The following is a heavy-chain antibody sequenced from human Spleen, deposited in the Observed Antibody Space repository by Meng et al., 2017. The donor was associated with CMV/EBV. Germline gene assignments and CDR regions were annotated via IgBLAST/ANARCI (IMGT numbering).Heavy chain of an antibody. V-gene: IGHV1-2*02. CDR1: GYTFTSYD. CDR3: ASSTRGPFDI. J-gene: IGHJ3*02. D-gene: IGHD2-2*01. Sequence: ASVKVSCKASGYTFTSYDINWVRQAPGQGLEWMGWINPTSGGTNYAQKFQGRVTMTRDTSINTVHMELSRLRSDDTALYYCASSTRGPFDIWGQGTLVTVSS. CDR2: INPTSGGT.